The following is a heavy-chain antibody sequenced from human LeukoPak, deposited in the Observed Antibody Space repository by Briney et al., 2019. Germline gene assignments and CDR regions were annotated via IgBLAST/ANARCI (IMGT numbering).Heavy chain of an antibody. CDR2: INHSGST. CDR3: ARDCSGNSCYSY. CDR1: GGSFSGYY. J-gene: IGHJ4*02. Sequence: PSETLSLTCAVYGGSFSGYYWSWIRQPPGKGLEWIGEINHSGSTNYNPSLKSRVTISVDKSKNQFSLKLSSMTAADTAVYYCARDCSGNSCYSYWGQGTLVTVSS. D-gene: IGHD2-15*01. V-gene: IGHV4-34*01.